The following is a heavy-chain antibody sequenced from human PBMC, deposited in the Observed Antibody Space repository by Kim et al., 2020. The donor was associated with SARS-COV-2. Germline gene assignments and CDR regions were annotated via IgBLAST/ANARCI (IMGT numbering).Heavy chain of an antibody. V-gene: IGHV4-59*01. CDR3: AGTLLTGVYFDY. CDR1: GGSISSYY. J-gene: IGHJ4*02. CDR2: IYYSGST. Sequence: SETLSLTCTVSGGSISSYYWSWIRQPPGKGLEWIGYIYYSGSTNYNPSLKSRVTISVDTSKNQFSLKLSSMTAADTSVYYCAGTLLTGVYFDYWGQGTLVTVSS. D-gene: IGHD7-27*01.